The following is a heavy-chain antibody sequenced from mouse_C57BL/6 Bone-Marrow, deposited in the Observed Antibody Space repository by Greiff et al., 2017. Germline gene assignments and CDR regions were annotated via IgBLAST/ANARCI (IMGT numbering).Heavy chain of an antibody. D-gene: IGHD2-4*01. CDR3: VRQDDYGY. J-gene: IGHJ4*01. CDR1: GFSFNTYA. Sequence: VGGLVQPKGSLTLSCAASGFSFNTYAMNWVRQAPGKGLEWVARIRSKSNNYATYYADSVKDRFTISRDDSESMLYLQMNNLKTEDTAMYYCVRQDDYGYWGQGTSVTVSS. CDR2: IRSKSNNYAT. V-gene: IGHV10-1*01.